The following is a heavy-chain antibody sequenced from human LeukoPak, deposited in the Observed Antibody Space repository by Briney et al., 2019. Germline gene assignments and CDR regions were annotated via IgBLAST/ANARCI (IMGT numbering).Heavy chain of an antibody. J-gene: IGHJ4*02. V-gene: IGHV3-30*04. CDR2: ISYDGSNK. CDR1: GFTFSSYA. Sequence: GGSLRLSCAASGFTFSSYAMHWVRQAPGKGLEWVAVISYDGSNKYYADSVKGRFTISRDNSKNTLYLQMNSLRAEDTAVYYCARVAEELDSYYFDYWGQGTLVTVSS. D-gene: IGHD1-26*01. CDR3: ARVAEELDSYYFDY.